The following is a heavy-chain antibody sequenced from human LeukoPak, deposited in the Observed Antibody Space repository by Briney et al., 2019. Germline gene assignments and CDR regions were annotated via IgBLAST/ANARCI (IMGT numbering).Heavy chain of an antibody. Sequence: GGSLRLSCAASGFTFSSYAMSWVRQAPGKGLEWVSAISGSGGSTYYADSVKGRFTISRDNSKNTLYLQMNSLRAEDAAVYYCAKALLGYCSGGSCSLFDYWGQGTLVTVSS. J-gene: IGHJ4*02. CDR1: GFTFSSYA. CDR2: ISGSGGST. D-gene: IGHD2-15*01. CDR3: AKALLGYCSGGSCSLFDY. V-gene: IGHV3-23*01.